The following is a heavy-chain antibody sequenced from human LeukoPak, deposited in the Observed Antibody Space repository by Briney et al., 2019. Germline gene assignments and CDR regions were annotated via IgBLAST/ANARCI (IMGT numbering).Heavy chain of an antibody. V-gene: IGHV3-21*01. Sequence: GGSLRLSCAASGFTFSSYSMNWVRQAPGKGLEWVSSISSSSTYIYYADSVKGRFTISRDNAKNSLYLQMNSLRAEDTAVYYCARHLSGITGYTYGRGIDYWGQGTLLTVSS. J-gene: IGHJ4*02. D-gene: IGHD5-18*01. CDR1: GFTFSSYS. CDR3: ARHLSGITGYTYGRGIDY. CDR2: ISSSSTYI.